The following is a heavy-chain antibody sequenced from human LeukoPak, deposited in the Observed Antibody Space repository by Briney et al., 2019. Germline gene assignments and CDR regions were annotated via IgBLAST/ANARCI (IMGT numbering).Heavy chain of an antibody. CDR3: ARHPSVAGTKGGFDH. Sequence: SETLSLTCTVSGDSINNYNWNWIRQPPGKGLEWIGYIDYSGSTNYNPSLRSRVTISVDTSKNQFSLKLSSVTAADTAVYYCARHPSVAGTKGGFDHWGQGTLVTVSS. V-gene: IGHV4-59*08. J-gene: IGHJ4*02. D-gene: IGHD6-19*01. CDR1: GDSINNYN. CDR2: IDYSGST.